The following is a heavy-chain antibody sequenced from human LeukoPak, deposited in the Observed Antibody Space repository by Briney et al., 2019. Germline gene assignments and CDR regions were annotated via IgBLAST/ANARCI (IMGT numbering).Heavy chain of an antibody. D-gene: IGHD3-22*01. CDR1: GYSFTAYF. J-gene: IGHJ5*02. Sequence: ASVKVSCKASGYSFTAYFMHWVRQAPGQGLEWMGEINAINGDTKFAQKFQGRVTMTRDTSISTAYMELSSLRSEDTAVYYCARGNYDSSGYSNWFDPWGQGTLVTVSS. CDR3: ARGNYDSSGYSNWFDP. V-gene: IGHV1-2*02. CDR2: INAINGDT.